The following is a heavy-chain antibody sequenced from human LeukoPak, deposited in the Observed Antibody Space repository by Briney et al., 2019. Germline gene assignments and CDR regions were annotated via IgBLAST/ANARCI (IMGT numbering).Heavy chain of an antibody. J-gene: IGHJ4*02. D-gene: IGHD2-2*01. CDR1: GFTFSSYS. Sequence: GGSLRLSCAASGFTFSSYSMNWVRQAPGKGLEWVSSISSSSSYIYYADSVKGRFTISRDNAKNSLYLQINSLRAEDTAVYYCARDSADIVVVPAAMGIDYWGQGTLVTVSP. CDR3: ARDSADIVVVPAAMGIDY. V-gene: IGHV3-21*01. CDR2: ISSSSSYI.